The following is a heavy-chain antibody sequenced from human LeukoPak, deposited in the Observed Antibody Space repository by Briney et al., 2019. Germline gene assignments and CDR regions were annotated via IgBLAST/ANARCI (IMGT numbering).Heavy chain of an antibody. J-gene: IGHJ4*02. V-gene: IGHV1-18*01. D-gene: IGHD2-15*01. CDR1: GYTFTSYG. CDR2: ISAYNATT. Sequence: ASVKVSCKASGYTFTSYGISWVRQAPGQGLEGMGWISAYNATTNYAQNPQDRVTMNTDEATTTDYMELRSLRPDDTAVYYCARGFDCSGGSCSHPPDYWGQGTLVTVSS. CDR3: ARGFDCSGGSCSHPPDY.